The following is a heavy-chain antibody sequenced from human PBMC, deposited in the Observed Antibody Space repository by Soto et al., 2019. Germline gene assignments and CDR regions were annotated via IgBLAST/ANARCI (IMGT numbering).Heavy chain of an antibody. Sequence: QVQLVESGGGVVQPGRSLRLSCAASGFTFSSYAMHWVRQAPGKGLEWVAVLSYDGSNKYYADSVKGRFTISRDNSKNTLYLQMNSLRAEDTAVYYCARDCSSFGNDGMDVWGQGTTVTVSS. CDR3: ARDCSSFGNDGMDV. D-gene: IGHD2-2*01. CDR2: LSYDGSNK. CDR1: GFTFSSYA. J-gene: IGHJ6*02. V-gene: IGHV3-30-3*01.